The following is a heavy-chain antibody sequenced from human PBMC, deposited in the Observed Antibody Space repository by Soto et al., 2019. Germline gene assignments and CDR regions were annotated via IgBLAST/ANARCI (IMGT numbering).Heavy chain of an antibody. CDR3: ATQKIAAAGPIFFDY. CDR2: IWYDGSNK. CDR1: GFTFSSYG. J-gene: IGHJ4*02. D-gene: IGHD6-13*01. Sequence: GGSLRLSCAASGFTFSSYGMHWVRQAPGKGLEWVAVIWYDGSNKYYADSVKGRFTISRDNSKNTLYLQMNSLRAEDTAVCYCATQKIAAAGPIFFDYWGQGTLVTVSS. V-gene: IGHV3-33*01.